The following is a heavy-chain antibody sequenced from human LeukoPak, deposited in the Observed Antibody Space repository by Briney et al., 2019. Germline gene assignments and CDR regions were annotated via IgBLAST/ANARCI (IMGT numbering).Heavy chain of an antibody. CDR3: ARDKVAYSSSSHFDY. Sequence: GGSLRLSCAATGFTFSSYATHWVRQAPGKGLEWVAVISYDGSNKYYADSVKGRFTISRDNFKNTLYLQMNSLRAEDTAVYYCARDKVAYSSSSHFDYWGQGTLVTVSS. V-gene: IGHV3-30-3*01. D-gene: IGHD6-6*01. CDR2: ISYDGSNK. J-gene: IGHJ4*02. CDR1: GFTFSSYA.